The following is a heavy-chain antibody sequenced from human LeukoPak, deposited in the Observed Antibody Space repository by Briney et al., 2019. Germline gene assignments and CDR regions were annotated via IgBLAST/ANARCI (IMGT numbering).Heavy chain of an antibody. J-gene: IGHJ4*02. CDR1: GGSISSYY. D-gene: IGHD2-15*01. CDR2: IYYSGST. CDR3: AREGIYCSGGSCYSRFDY. V-gene: IGHV4-59*01. Sequence: SETLSLTCTVSGGSISSYYWSWIRQPPGKGLEWIGYIYYSGSTNYNPSLKSRVTISVDTSKNQFSLKLSSVTAADTAVYYCAREGIYCSGGSCYSRFDYWGQGTLVTVSS.